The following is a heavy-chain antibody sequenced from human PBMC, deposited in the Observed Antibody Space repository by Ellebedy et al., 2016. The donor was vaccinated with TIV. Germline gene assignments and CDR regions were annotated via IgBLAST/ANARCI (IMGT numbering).Heavy chain of an antibody. V-gene: IGHV4-39*01. Sequence: MPGGSLRLSCTVSGGSLSSSSYYWGWIRQPPGKGLEWIGSIYYSGSTYYNPSLKRRLSISVDTSKNQFSLKMSSVTAADTAVFYCARLYIVVVPAADYWYFDLWGRGTLVTVSS. CDR3: ARLYIVVVPAADYWYFDL. CDR2: IYYSGST. D-gene: IGHD2-2*01. CDR1: GGSLSSSSYY. J-gene: IGHJ2*01.